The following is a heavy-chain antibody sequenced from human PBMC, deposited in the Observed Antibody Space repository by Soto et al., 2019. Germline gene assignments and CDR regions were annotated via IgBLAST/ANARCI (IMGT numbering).Heavy chain of an antibody. J-gene: IGHJ6*02. CDR2: FDPEDGET. CDR1: GGTFSSYT. Sequence: ASVKVSCKASGGTFSSYTISWVRQAPGKGLEWMGGFDPEDGETIYAQKFQGRVTMTEDTSTDTAYMELSSLRSEDTAVYYCATEEQGIYYYGMDVWGQGTTVTVSS. CDR3: ATEEQGIYYYGMDV. D-gene: IGHD6-13*01. V-gene: IGHV1-24*01.